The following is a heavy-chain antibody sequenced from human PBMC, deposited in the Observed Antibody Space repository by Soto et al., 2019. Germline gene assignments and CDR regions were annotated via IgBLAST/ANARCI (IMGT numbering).Heavy chain of an antibody. Sequence: QLQLQESGPGLVKPSETTSLTCTVSGGSISSNNYYWGWVRQPPGKGLEWIGNIYFTGSTYYNPSLKSRVTMSVDTSKNQFSLYLSSVTAADTAVYYCARHGPGTGVGSMDVWGQRTTVTVSS. D-gene: IGHD3-10*01. CDR3: ARHGPGTGVGSMDV. V-gene: IGHV4-39*01. CDR2: IYFTGST. J-gene: IGHJ6*02. CDR1: GGSISSNNYY.